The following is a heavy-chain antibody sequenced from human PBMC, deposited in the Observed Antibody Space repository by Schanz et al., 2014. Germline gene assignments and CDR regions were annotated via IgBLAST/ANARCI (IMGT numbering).Heavy chain of an antibody. V-gene: IGHV4-34*01. CDR3: ARLGSPHCRTSNCHYDWFGP. CDR2: IHHSGST. Sequence: QVQLQQWGAGLLKPSETLSLTCAVYGGSFSGYYWTWIRQPPGKGLEWIGEIHHSGSTNYNPSLKRRLTISRDTSKTHFSRKGSSVTAADTAVYYCARLGSPHCRTSNCHYDWFGPWDQGTLVTVSS. D-gene: IGHD2-15*01. CDR1: GGSFSGYY. J-gene: IGHJ5*02.